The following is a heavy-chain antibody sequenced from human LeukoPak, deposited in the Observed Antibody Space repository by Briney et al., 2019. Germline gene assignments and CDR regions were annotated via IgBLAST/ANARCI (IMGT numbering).Heavy chain of an antibody. J-gene: IGHJ4*02. V-gene: IGHV4-61*02. Sequence: SETLSLTCTVSGGSISSGSYYWSWIRQPAGKGLEWIGRIYTSGSTNYNPSLNSRVTISRDTSKNHFSLELSSVTAADTAVYYCARGYCSGGSCYPLPGYWGQGTLDTVSS. CDR1: GGSISSGSYY. CDR2: IYTSGST. CDR3: ARGYCSGGSCYPLPGY. D-gene: IGHD2-15*01.